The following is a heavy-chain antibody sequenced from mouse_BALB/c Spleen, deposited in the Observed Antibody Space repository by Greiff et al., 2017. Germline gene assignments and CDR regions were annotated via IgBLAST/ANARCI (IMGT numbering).Heavy chain of an antibody. CDR3: ARSHGNQLTFAY. CDR1: GFSLSRYS. CDR2: IWGGGST. Sequence: VMLVESGPGLAAPSQSLSITCTVSGFSLSRYSVHWVRQPPGKGLEWLGMIWGGGSTDYNSALKSRLSIGKDNSKSQVFLKMNSLQTDDTAMYYCARSHGNQLTFAYWGQGTLVTVSA. D-gene: IGHD2-1*01. J-gene: IGHJ3*01. V-gene: IGHV2-6-4*01.